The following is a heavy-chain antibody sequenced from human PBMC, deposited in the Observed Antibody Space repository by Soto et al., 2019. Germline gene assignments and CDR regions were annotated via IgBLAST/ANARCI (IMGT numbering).Heavy chain of an antibody. J-gene: IGHJ4*02. Sequence: EVQLLESGGDLVQPGGSLRLSCVASGFTFSNNDLSWVRQASGKGLEWVSAITAGGFNTYYADSVKGRFTISRDNSKNKLYLQMNSLSAEYTAVYYCAKNIGGFSGYANFDYWGQGTLVTVSS. CDR3: AKNIGGFSGYANFDY. CDR2: ITAGGFNT. D-gene: IGHD5-12*01. V-gene: IGHV3-23*01. CDR1: GFTFSNND.